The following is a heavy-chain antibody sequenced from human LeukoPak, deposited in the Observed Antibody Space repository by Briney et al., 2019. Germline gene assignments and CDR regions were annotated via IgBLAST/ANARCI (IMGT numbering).Heavy chain of an antibody. V-gene: IGHV3-23*01. CDR3: ATHSSWQPNWFDP. Sequence: QPGVSLRLSCAASGFTFSSYAMSWVRQAPGKGLEWVSAISGSGGSTYYADSVKGRFTISRDNSKNTLYLQMNSLRAEDTAVYYCATHSSWQPNWFDPWGQGTLVTVSS. D-gene: IGHD6-13*01. CDR1: GFTFSSYA. J-gene: IGHJ5*02. CDR2: ISGSGGST.